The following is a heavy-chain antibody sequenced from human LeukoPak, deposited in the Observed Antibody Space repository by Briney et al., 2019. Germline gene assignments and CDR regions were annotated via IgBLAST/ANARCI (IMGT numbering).Heavy chain of an antibody. CDR2: VDYSGDT. CDR1: GGSISSYN. Sequence: PSETLSLTCTVSGGSISSYNWIGIRKPPGKGLEWIGYVDYSGDTRYNPSLRSRVTISVDTSKNQFSLKMISATAADTAVYYCARDSRIFTIDAFDIWGQGTTVTVSA. V-gene: IGHV4-59*01. CDR3: ARDSRIFTIDAFDI. D-gene: IGHD2/OR15-2a*01. J-gene: IGHJ3*02.